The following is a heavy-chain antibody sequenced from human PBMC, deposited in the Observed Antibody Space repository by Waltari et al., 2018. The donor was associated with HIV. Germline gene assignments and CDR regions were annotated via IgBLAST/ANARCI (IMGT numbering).Heavy chain of an antibody. J-gene: IGHJ6*02. CDR3: TTCDSGEKSYYYYSGMDV. Sequence: EVKLLESGGGLIQPGGSLRLSCATSGFSIATYGLSWVRQVPGKGLGWVASISGRGGGTHYAGSVRGRFTISRDTSKNTVSLHMNSLRAEDTATYYCTTCDSGEKSYYYYSGMDVWGQGTTVIVSS. CDR1: GFSIATYG. D-gene: IGHD4-17*01. CDR2: ISGRGGGT. V-gene: IGHV3-23*01.